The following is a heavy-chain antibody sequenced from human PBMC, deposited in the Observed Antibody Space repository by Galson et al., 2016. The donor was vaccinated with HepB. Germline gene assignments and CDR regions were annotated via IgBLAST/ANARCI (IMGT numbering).Heavy chain of an antibody. CDR2: ISSDGNTE. CDR3: ARVVGRGVYDGRFDY. Sequence: LRLSCAASGFPFTRYSMHWVRQAPGKGLEWVSIISSDGNTEYYTDSVKGRFTISRDNSQNTLFLHMSSLRPEDTAVYYCARVVGRGVYDGRFDYWGQGILVTVSS. V-gene: IGHV3-30*03. D-gene: IGHD5/OR15-5a*01. CDR1: GFPFTRYS. J-gene: IGHJ4*02.